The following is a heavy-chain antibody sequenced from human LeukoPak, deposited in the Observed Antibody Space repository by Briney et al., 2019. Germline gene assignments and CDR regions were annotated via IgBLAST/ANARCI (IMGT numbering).Heavy chain of an antibody. CDR2: ISAYNGNT. J-gene: IGHJ4*02. V-gene: IGHV1-18*01. CDR3: ARDGLLLWFGDRTFDY. CDR1: GYTFTSYG. Sequence: GASVKVSCKASGYTFTSYGISWVRQAPGQGLEWMGWISAYNGNTNYAQKLQGRVTMTTDTSTSTAYMELRSLRSDDTAVYYCARDGLLLWFGDRTFDYWGQGTLVTVSS. D-gene: IGHD3-10*01.